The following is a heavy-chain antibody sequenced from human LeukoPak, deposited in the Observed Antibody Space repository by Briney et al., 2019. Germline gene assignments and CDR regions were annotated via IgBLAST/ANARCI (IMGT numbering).Heavy chain of an antibody. Sequence: GGSLRLSCAASGFTFSSYAMHWVRQAPGKGLEWVAVLSYDGSNKYYADSVKGRFTISRDNSKNTLYLQMSSLRAEDTAVYYCARPRDYGDSDEYYFDYWGQGTLVTVSS. CDR1: GFTFSSYA. V-gene: IGHV3-30*15. D-gene: IGHD4-17*01. CDR3: ARPRDYGDSDEYYFDY. CDR2: LSYDGSNK. J-gene: IGHJ4*02.